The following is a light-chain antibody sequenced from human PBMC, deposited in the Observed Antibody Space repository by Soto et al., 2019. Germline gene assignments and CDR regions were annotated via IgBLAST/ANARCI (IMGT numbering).Light chain of an antibody. CDR1: SYNIGAGYD. CDR2: GNN. Sequence: QSVLTQPPSVSGAPGQRVTISCTGSSYNIGAGYDVHWYQQLPGTAPKLLIYGNNNRPSGVPDRFSGSRSGTSASLAIAGLQAEDEAEYYCQSYDSSLTAYVFGTGTKVTVL. CDR3: QSYDSSLTAYV. V-gene: IGLV1-40*01. J-gene: IGLJ1*01.